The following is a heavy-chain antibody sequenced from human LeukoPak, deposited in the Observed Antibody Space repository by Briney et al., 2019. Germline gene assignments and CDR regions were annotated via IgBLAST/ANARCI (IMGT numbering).Heavy chain of an antibody. J-gene: IGHJ4*02. CDR2: INSDGSST. CDR3: ARGGLYFDY. V-gene: IGHV3-74*01. Sequence: GGSLRLSCSASGFTVTHYAMHWVRQAPGKGLVWVSRINSDGSSTSYADSVKGRFTISRDNAKNTLYLQMNSLRAEDTAVYYCARGGLYFDYWGQGTLVTVSS. D-gene: IGHD3-3*01. CDR1: GFTVTHYA.